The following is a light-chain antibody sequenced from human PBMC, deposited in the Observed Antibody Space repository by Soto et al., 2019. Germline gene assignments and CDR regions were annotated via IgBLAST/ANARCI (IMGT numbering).Light chain of an antibody. J-gene: IGLJ1*01. Sequence: QSLLTQPASVSGSPGQSIAISCTGTLSDVGAYNYVSWYQQHPGKAPKLMISEVTNRPSGVSDRFSGSKSGNTASLTISGLQAEDEADYYCSSFTSRFTFVFGTGTKVTVL. V-gene: IGLV2-14*01. CDR2: EVT. CDR3: SSFTSRFTFV. CDR1: LSDVGAYNY.